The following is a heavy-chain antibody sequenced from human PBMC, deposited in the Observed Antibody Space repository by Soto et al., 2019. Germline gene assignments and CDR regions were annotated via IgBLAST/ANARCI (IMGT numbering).Heavy chain of an antibody. J-gene: IGHJ6*02. CDR1: GFTFSNYG. CDR3: ASDLVGASDSYGLDV. CDR2: IWHDGNNK. V-gene: IGHV3-33*01. D-gene: IGHD1-26*01. Sequence: LSLSCAASGFTFSNYGMHWVRQAPGKGLEWVAIIWHDGNNKYYADSVRGRFIISRDNSKNRLYLQMNSLRAEDTAVYYCASDLVGASDSYGLDVWGQGTPVTVSS.